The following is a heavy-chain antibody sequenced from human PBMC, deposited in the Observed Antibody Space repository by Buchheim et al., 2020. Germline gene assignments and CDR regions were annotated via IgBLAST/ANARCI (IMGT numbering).Heavy chain of an antibody. V-gene: IGHV3-7*01. D-gene: IGHD2-15*01. CDR2: IKEDGSEK. CDR3: GRGGSAGSVDY. J-gene: IGHJ4*02. CDR1: GFSFSNYW. Sequence: EVQLVESGGGLVQPGGSLRLSCAAFGFSFSNYWMSWVRQVPGKGLEWVANIKEDGSEKYYVDSVKGRFFISRDNAQTSLYLQMNSLRAEDTAVYYCGRGGSAGSVDYWGQGTL.